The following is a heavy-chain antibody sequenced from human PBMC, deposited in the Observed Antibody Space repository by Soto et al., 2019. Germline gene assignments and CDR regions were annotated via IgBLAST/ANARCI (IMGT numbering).Heavy chain of an antibody. CDR1: EYTFTSYY. CDR3: TREVPGNYYFDY. J-gene: IGHJ4*02. D-gene: IGHD1-1*01. Sequence: GASVKVSCKASEYTFTSYYMHWVRQAPGQGLEWMGIINPSGGSTTYAQKFQGRVTMTRDTSTSTVYMELSSLRSEDTAVYYCTREVPGNYYFDYWGQGTLVTVSS. V-gene: IGHV1-46*03. CDR2: INPSGGST.